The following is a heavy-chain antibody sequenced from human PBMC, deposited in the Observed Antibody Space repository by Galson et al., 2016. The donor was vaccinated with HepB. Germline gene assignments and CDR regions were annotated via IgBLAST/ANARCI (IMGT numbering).Heavy chain of an antibody. CDR2: ISSGSDHI. Sequence: SLRLSCAASGFTFSSYAMTWVRQAPGRGLEWVSIISSGSDHIYYADSAKGRFTISRDNSKNMVYLQMNSLRDDDTALYYCAKGMTVAAVTRCFDYWGQGTPVTVSS. CDR1: GFTFSSYA. J-gene: IGHJ4*02. V-gene: IGHV3-23*01. D-gene: IGHD6-19*01. CDR3: AKGMTVAAVTRCFDY.